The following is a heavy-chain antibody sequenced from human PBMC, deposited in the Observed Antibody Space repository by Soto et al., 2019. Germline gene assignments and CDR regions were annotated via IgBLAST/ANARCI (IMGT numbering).Heavy chain of an antibody. CDR1: GGSISSSNW. D-gene: IGHD2-2*01. V-gene: IGHV4-4*02. J-gene: IGHJ6*02. CDR2: IYHSGST. Sequence: SETLSLTCAVSGGSISSSNWWSWVRQPPGKGLEWIGEIYHSGSTNYNPSLKSRVTISVDKSKNQFSLKLSSETAADTAVYYCARDSFGSTSQNYYYYYYGMDVWGQGTTVTVSS. CDR3: ARDSFGSTSQNYYYYYYGMDV.